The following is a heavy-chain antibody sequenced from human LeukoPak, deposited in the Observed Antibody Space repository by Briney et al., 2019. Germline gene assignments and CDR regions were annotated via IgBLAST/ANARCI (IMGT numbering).Heavy chain of an antibody. CDR3: ARDQYYDSSGYSDY. J-gene: IGHJ4*02. D-gene: IGHD3-22*01. CDR2: ISAYNGNT. CDR1: GYTFTSYG. V-gene: IGHV1-18*01. Sequence: ASVKVSCKASGYTFTSYGISWVRQAPGQGLERMGWISAYNGNTNYAQKLQGRVTMTTDTSTSTAYMELRSLRSDDTAVYYCARDQYYDSSGYSDYWGQGTLVTVSS.